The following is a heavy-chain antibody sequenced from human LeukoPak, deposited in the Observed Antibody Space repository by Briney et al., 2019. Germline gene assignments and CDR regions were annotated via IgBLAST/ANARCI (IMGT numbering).Heavy chain of an antibody. CDR1: GGSISSGSYY. D-gene: IGHD3-22*01. CDR2: IYTSGST. V-gene: IGHV4-61*02. CDR3: ARSGWHSSGYPITFDY. Sequence: SQTLSLTCTVSGGSISSGSYYWSWIRQPAGKGLEWIGRIYTSGSTNYNPSLTSRVTISVDTSKNQFSLRLSSVTAGDTAVYYCARSGWHSSGYPITFDYWGQGTLVTVSS. J-gene: IGHJ4*02.